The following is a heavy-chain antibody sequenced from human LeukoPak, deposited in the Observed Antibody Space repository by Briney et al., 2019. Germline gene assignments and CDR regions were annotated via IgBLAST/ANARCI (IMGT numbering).Heavy chain of an antibody. V-gene: IGHV3-15*07. Sequence: PGGSLRLSCAASGFTFSNAWMNWVRQAPGKGLEWVGRIKSKTDGGTTDYAAPVKGRFTISRDDSKNTLFLQMSSLKTEDTAVYYCVTGGGYNGLDYWGQGALVTVSS. CDR2: IKSKTDGGTT. J-gene: IGHJ4*02. D-gene: IGHD5-12*01. CDR3: VTGGGYNGLDY. CDR1: GFTFSNAW.